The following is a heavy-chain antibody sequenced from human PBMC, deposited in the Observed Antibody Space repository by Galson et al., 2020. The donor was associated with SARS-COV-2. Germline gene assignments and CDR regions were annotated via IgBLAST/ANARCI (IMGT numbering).Heavy chain of an antibody. CDR1: GYTFTSYD. V-gene: IGHV1-8*01. D-gene: IGHD3-3*01. CDR3: ARDFDFGVVLYGMDV. CDR2: MNPNSGNT. J-gene: IGHJ6*02. Sequence: ASVTVSCKASGYTFTSYDINWVRQATGQGLEWMGWMNPNSGNTGYAQKFQGRVTMTRNTSISTAYMELSSLRSEDTAVYYCARDFDFGVVLYGMDVWGQGTTVTVSS.